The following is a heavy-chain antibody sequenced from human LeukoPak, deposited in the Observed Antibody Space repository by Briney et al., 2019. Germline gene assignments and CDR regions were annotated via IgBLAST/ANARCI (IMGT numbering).Heavy chain of an antibody. Sequence: GGSLRLSCEASGFTFSSYWMSWVRQAPGKGLEWVANIKQDGSEKYYVDSVKGRFTISRDNAKNSLYLQMNSLRAEDTAVYYCARDKTASYYGSGSYNYWGQGTLVTVSS. V-gene: IGHV3-7*03. CDR1: GFTFSSYW. D-gene: IGHD3-10*01. CDR3: ARDKTASYYGSGSYNY. J-gene: IGHJ4*02. CDR2: IKQDGSEK.